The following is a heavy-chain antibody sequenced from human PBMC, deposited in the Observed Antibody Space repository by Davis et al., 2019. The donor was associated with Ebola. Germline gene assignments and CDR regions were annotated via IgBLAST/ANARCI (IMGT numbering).Heavy chain of an antibody. Sequence: PGGSLRLSCAASGFTFSIYAMSWVRQAPGKGLEWVSVIGGIDGATYYADSVKGRFTISRDNSENTLYLQMNSLRAEDTAVYYCAKHPGTYGSVGPFDYWGQGTLVTVSS. CDR1: GFTFSIYA. D-gene: IGHD6-25*01. J-gene: IGHJ4*02. V-gene: IGHV3-23*01. CDR2: IGGIDGAT. CDR3: AKHPGTYGSVGPFDY.